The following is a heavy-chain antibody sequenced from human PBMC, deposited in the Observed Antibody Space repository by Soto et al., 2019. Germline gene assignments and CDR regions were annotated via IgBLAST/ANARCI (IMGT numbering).Heavy chain of an antibody. V-gene: IGHV1-69*08. Sequence: QVQLVQSGAEVKKPGSSVKVSCKASGGTFSSYTISWVRQAPGQGLEWMGRIIPILGIANYAQKFQGRVTINADKSTSTAYMELSSLRSEDTAVYYCARDIRQDWYFDLWGRGTLVTVSS. J-gene: IGHJ2*01. CDR1: GGTFSSYT. CDR3: ARDIRQDWYFDL. CDR2: IIPILGIA.